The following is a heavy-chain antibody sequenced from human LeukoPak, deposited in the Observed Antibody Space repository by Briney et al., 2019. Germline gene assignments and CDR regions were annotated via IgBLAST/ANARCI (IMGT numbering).Heavy chain of an antibody. D-gene: IGHD6-13*01. J-gene: IGHJ4*02. CDR2: IYSGGYT. CDR3: ARASTLGAAGQLVY. V-gene: IGHV3-66*01. Sequence: GGSLRLSCAASGFTVSSNYMNWVRQAPGKGLEWVSVIYSGGYTNYADSVKGGFTVSRDNSKNTLYLQMNSLRAEDTAVYYCARASTLGAAGQLVYWGQGTLVTVSS. CDR1: GFTVSSNY.